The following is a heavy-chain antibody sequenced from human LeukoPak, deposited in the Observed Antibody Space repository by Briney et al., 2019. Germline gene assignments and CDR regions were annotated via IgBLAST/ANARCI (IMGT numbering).Heavy chain of an antibody. CDR3: ARDKTSGESSGIDY. CDR2: INRDGSTT. CDR1: GFTFSNYW. J-gene: IGHJ4*02. V-gene: IGHV3-74*03. D-gene: IGHD3-10*01. Sequence: PGGSLRLSCAASGFTFSNYWVHWVRQAPGKGLVWVSRINRDGSTTKYADSVKGRFTVSRDNAKNTLNLQMNSLRAEDTAVYYCARDKTSGESSGIDYWGQGTLVTVSS.